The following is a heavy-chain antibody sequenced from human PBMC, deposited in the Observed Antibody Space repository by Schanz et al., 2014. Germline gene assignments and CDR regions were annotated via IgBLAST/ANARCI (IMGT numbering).Heavy chain of an antibody. D-gene: IGHD3-3*01. V-gene: IGHV3-21*01. Sequence: DVQLVESGGGLVKPGGSLRLSCAASGFTFSSYSMNWVRQAPGKGLEWVSSISSSSSYIYYADSVKGRFTISRDNAKNSLYLQMNSLRAEDTAVYYCARDKGGYYPFDYWGQGTLVTVSS. CDR3: ARDKGGYYPFDY. CDR2: ISSSSSYI. CDR1: GFTFSSYS. J-gene: IGHJ4*02.